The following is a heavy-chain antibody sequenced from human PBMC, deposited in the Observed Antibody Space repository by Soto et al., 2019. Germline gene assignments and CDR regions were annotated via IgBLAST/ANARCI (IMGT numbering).Heavy chain of an antibody. V-gene: IGHV3-7*01. Sequence: EVQLVESGGGLVQPGGSLRLSCAASGFTIGNFWMTWVRQAPGKGLEWVANINQDGSATYYVDSVKGRFTISRDNSKKTLYLQMTSLRADDTAVYYCARDRQQWLEPAGGALPFWGQGTMVIVSS. CDR3: ARDRQQWLEPAGGALPF. J-gene: IGHJ3*01. CDR2: INQDGSAT. CDR1: GFTIGNFW. D-gene: IGHD6-19*01.